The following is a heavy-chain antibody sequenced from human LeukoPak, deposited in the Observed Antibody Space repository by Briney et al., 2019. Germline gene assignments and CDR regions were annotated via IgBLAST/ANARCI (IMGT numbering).Heavy chain of an antibody. V-gene: IGHV4-61*02. CDR3: ARSRIAVAGHVTWFDP. CDR2: IYTSGST. CDR1: GGSISSGSYY. Sequence: SETLSLTCTVSGGSISSGSYYWSWIRQPAGKGLEWIGRIYTSGSTNYNPSLKSRVTISVDTSKNQFSLKLSSVTAADTAVYYCARSRIAVAGHVTWFDPWGQGTLVTVSS. J-gene: IGHJ5*02. D-gene: IGHD6-19*01.